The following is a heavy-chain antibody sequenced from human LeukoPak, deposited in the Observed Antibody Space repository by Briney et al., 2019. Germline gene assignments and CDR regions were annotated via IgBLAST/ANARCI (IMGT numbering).Heavy chain of an antibody. V-gene: IGHV3-53*01. CDR1: GFTVSSNY. Sequence: GGSLRLSCAASGFTVSSNYMSWVRQAPGKGLEWVSVIYSGGSTYYADSVKGRFTISRDNSKNTLYLQMNSLRAEDTAVYYCASGLRWGNDAFDIWGQGTMVTVSS. CDR2: IYSGGST. D-gene: IGHD4-23*01. CDR3: ASGLRWGNDAFDI. J-gene: IGHJ3*02.